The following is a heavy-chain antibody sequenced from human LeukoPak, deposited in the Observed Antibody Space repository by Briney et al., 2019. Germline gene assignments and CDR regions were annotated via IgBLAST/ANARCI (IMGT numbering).Heavy chain of an antibody. CDR2: ISAYNGNT. J-gene: IGHJ4*02. CDR3: ARGGNYYDSSVYLV. V-gene: IGHV1-18*01. Sequence: EASVKVSCKASGYILTSYGISWVRQAPGQGLEWMGWISAYNGNTNYAQKLQGRVTMPTHTSTSKAYMELRSLRSDGTAVYFCARGGNYYDSSVYLVGGEGTLVTVSS. D-gene: IGHD3-22*01. CDR1: GYILTSYG.